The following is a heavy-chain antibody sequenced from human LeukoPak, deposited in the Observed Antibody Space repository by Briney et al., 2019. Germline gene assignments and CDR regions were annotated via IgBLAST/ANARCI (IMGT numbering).Heavy chain of an antibody. D-gene: IGHD1-26*01. V-gene: IGHV4-59*08. CDR3: ARHCLIFGGSYSVNDAFDI. Sequence: SETLSLTCTVSGGSISSYYWSWIRQPPGKGREWIGYIYYSGSTNYNPSLESRVTISVDTSKNQFSLKLSSVTAADTAVYYCARHCLIFGGSYSVNDAFDIWGQGTMVTVSS. J-gene: IGHJ3*02. CDR1: GGSISSYY. CDR2: IYYSGST.